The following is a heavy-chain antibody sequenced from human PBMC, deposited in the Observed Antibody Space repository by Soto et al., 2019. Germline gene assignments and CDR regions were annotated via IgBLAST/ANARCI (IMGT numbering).Heavy chain of an antibody. CDR3: ATLGSMYPYSGSWYYYYYGMDV. J-gene: IGHJ6*02. CDR2: ISSSGSTI. V-gene: IGHV3-48*03. Sequence: SVGSLKLSCAASGFTFSSYEMNWVRQAPGKGLEWVSYISSSGSTIYYADSVKGRFTISRDNAKNSLYLQMNSLRAEDTAVYYCATLGSMYPYSGSWYYYYYGMDVWGQGPTVTVSS. CDR1: GFTFSSYE. D-gene: IGHD6-13*01.